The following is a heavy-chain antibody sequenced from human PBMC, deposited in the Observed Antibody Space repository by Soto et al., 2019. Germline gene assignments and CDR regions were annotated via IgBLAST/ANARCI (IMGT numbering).Heavy chain of an antibody. D-gene: IGHD6-13*01. J-gene: IGHJ5*02. CDR3: ASIAAVFGAFDP. CDR1: GGTFSSYA. Sequence: SVKVSCKASGGTFSSYAISWVRQAPGQGLEWMGGIIPIFGTANYAQKFQGRVTITADESTSTAYMELSSLRSEDTAVYYCASIAAVFGAFDPWGRGTLVTVSS. CDR2: IIPIFGTA. V-gene: IGHV1-69*13.